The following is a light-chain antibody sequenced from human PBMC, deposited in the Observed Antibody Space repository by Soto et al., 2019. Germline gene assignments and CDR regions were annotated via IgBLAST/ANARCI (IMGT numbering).Light chain of an antibody. CDR1: TGAVTSDNY. CDR2: SIS. Sequence: QAVVTQEPSLTMSPGGTVTLTCASSTGAVTSDNYPNWFQQKPGQAPRAVIYSISNKYSWTPARFSGSLLGDKAALTLSGVQPEDEAEYYCLLLDGDTWVFGGGTKLTVL. CDR3: LLLDGDTWV. J-gene: IGLJ3*02. V-gene: IGLV7-43*01.